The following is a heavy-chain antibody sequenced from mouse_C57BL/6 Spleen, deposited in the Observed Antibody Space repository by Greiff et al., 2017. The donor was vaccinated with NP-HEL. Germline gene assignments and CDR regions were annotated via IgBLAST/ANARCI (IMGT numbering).Heavy chain of an antibody. CDR2: IYPGTGST. V-gene: IGHV1-55*01. CDR3: ARSIYDVYYVDAMDY. J-gene: IGHJ4*01. Sequence: QVQLQQPGAELVQPGASVKLSCKASGYTFTSYWITWVKQRPGQGLAWIGDIYPGTGSTNYNEKFKSKATLTVDTSSSTAYMQLSSLTSEDSAVYYCARSIYDVYYVDAMDYWGQGTSVTVSS. D-gene: IGHD2-3*01. CDR1: GYTFTSYW.